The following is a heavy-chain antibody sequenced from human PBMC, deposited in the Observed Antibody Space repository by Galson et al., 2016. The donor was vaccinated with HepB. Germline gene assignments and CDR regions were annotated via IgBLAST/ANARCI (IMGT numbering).Heavy chain of an antibody. V-gene: IGHV3-30-3*01. CDR2: MSNDGSQK. CDR3: ARAPNQGWHNFDS. CDR1: GFTFATYP. J-gene: IGHJ4*02. D-gene: IGHD6-19*01. Sequence: SLRLSCAGSGFTFATYPLHWVRQAPGKGLEWVAIMSNDGSQKYYADSVNGRFTISRDNSKNTLYLQMNILRTEDTALYYCARAPNQGWHNFDSWGQGTLVVVSS.